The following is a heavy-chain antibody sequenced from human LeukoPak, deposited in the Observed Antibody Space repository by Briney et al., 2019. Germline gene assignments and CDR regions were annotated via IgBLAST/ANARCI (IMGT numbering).Heavy chain of an antibody. V-gene: IGHV3-74*01. CDR2: ISPTGSTT. J-gene: IGHJ4*02. CDR1: GFSFSGHW. CDR3: ARGPNSSWSGLDF. Sequence: GGSLRLSCTASGFSFSGHWMHWARQLPGKGLVWVSRISPTGSTTSYADSVKGRFTVSRDNAKNTLYLQVNNLRAEDTAVYYCARGPNSSWSGLDFWGQGTLLTVSS. D-gene: IGHD6-6*01.